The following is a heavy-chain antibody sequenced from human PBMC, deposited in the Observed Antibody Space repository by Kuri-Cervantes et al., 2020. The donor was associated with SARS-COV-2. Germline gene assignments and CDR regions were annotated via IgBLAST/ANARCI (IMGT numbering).Heavy chain of an antibody. CDR1: GGSVSTYY. CDR3: AKDGSSSWSFNYYYYGMDV. V-gene: IGHV4-59*02. J-gene: IGHJ6*02. CDR2: IYYSGST. Sequence: GSLRLSCTVSGGSVSTYYWSWIRQPPGKGLEWIGYIYYSGSTNYNPSLKSRVTISVDTSKNQFSLKLSSVTAADTAVYYCAKDGSSSWSFNYYYYGMDVWGQGTTVTVSS. D-gene: IGHD6-13*01.